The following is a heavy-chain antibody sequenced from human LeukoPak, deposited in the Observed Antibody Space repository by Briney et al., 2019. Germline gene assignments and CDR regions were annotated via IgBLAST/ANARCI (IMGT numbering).Heavy chain of an antibody. Sequence: SETLSLTCTVSIYSISSGYYWGWIRQPPGKGLEWIGSIYHSGGTYYNPSLKSRVTISVGTSKNQFSLRLSTVTAADTAVYYCARSDVAVDFDYWGQGTLVTVSS. CDR3: ARSDVAVDFDY. CDR1: IYSISSGYY. CDR2: IYHSGGT. D-gene: IGHD2-2*01. V-gene: IGHV4-38-2*02. J-gene: IGHJ4*02.